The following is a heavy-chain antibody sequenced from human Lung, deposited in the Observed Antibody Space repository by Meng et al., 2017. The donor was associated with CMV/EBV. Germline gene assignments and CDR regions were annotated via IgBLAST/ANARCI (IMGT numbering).Heavy chain of an antibody. J-gene: IGHJ4*02. V-gene: IGHV3-23*03. CDR1: GFTFTSYG. CDR3: VKGAAGLVP. CDR2: IYNDGSRT. Sequence: SCAASGFTFTSYGMSWVRQAPGKGLEWVSLIYNDGSRTYYADSVKGRFTISRDNSKNTVSLQMNNLRVEDSAVYYCVKGAAGLVPWAQGNLATVSS. D-gene: IGHD3/OR15-3a*01.